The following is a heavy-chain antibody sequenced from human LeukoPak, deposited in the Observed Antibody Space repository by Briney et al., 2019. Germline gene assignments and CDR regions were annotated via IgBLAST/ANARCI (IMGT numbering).Heavy chain of an antibody. CDR2: ISSSGSTI. D-gene: IGHD3-22*01. CDR1: GFTFSTYW. J-gene: IGHJ4*02. CDR3: ARDPRGYYYDSSGSRGFDY. Sequence: PGGSLRLSCAASGFTFSTYWMHWVRQAPGKGLEWVSYISSSGSTIYYADSVKGRFTISRDNAKNSLYLQMNSLRAEDTAVYYCARDPRGYYYDSSGSRGFDYWGQGTLVTVSS. V-gene: IGHV3-48*04.